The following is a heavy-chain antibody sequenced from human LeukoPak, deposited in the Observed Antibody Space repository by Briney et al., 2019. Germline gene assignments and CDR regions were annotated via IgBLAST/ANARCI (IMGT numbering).Heavy chain of an antibody. D-gene: IGHD1-7*01. CDR1: GFTFGTYW. CDR3: ARMNYISTGWGAPFDY. J-gene: IGHJ4*02. CDR2: IHQDGSEE. Sequence: PGGSLRLSCAASGFTFGTYWMSWVRQAPGKGLEWVANIHQDGSEEYYVDSVKGRFTISRDNAKNSLYLHMNSLRVEDTAVYYCARMNYISTGWGAPFDYWGQGVLVTVSS. V-gene: IGHV3-7*03.